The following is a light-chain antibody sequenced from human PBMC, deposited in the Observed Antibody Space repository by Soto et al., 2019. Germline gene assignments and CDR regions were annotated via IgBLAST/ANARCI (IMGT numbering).Light chain of an antibody. CDR2: GAS. CDR1: QSVSSSY. J-gene: IGKJ4*01. Sequence: VLTQSPGTLSLSLGERATLTCRASQSVSSSYLAWYQQKPGQAPRLLIYGASSRATGVPDRFSGSGSGTDFTLTITRLESEDFAVYYCQQFGSSLLAFGGGTKVEIK. V-gene: IGKV3-20*01. CDR3: QQFGSSLLA.